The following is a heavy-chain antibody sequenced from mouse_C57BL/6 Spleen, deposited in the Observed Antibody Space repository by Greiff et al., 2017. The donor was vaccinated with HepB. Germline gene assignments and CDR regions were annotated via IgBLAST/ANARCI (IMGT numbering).Heavy chain of an antibody. J-gene: IGHJ4*01. CDR3: ASPYDYDGGAYAMDD. CDR1: GYTFTSYD. V-gene: IGHV1-85*01. Sequence: QVQLQQSGPELVKPGASVKLSCKASGYTFTSYDINWVKQRPGQGLEWIGWIYPRDGSTKYNEKFKGKATLTVDTSSSTAYMELHSLTSEDSAVYFCASPYDYDGGAYAMDDWGQGTSVTVSS. CDR2: IYPRDGST. D-gene: IGHD2-4*01.